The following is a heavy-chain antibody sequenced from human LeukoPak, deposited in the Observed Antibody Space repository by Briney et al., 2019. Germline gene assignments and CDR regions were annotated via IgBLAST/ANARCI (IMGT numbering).Heavy chain of an antibody. V-gene: IGHV4-34*01. CDR2: TNHSGST. D-gene: IGHD3-9*01. J-gene: IGHJ4*02. Sequence: SETLSLTCAVYGGSFSGYYWSWIRQPPGKGLEWIGETNHSGSTNYNPSLKSRVTISVDTSKNQFSLKLSSVTAADTAVYYCARVLRYFDWLSNNPLDYWGQGTLVTVSS. CDR3: ARVLRYFDWLSNNPLDY. CDR1: GGSFSGYY.